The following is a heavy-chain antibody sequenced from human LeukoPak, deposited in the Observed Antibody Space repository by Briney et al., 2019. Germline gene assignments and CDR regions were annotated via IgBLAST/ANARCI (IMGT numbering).Heavy chain of an antibody. CDR3: ARRTFGDYLWFDP. V-gene: IGHV5-51*01. D-gene: IGHD4-17*01. J-gene: IGHJ5*02. CDR2: IYPGDSDT. CDR1: GYNVAGYW. Sequence: GESLKISCKGSGYNVAGYWIVWVRQMPGKGLEWMGIIYPGDSDTTYSPSFQGQVTISADKSISTAYLQWSSLKASDTAMYYCARRTFGDYLWFDPWGQGTLVTVSS.